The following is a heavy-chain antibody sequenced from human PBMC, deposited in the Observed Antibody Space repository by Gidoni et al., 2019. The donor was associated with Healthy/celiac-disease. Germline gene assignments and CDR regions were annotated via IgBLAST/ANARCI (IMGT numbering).Heavy chain of an antibody. Sequence: QVQLQESGPGLVKPSQTLSLTCPFSGCSISSGGYYWSWIRQHPGKGLEWIGYIFYIGSTYYNPSLKSRLTISVDTSKNQFSLRLSSVTAADTAVYYCARDGNYYDSSGFDYWGQGTLVTVSS. CDR2: IFYIGST. V-gene: IGHV4-31*03. D-gene: IGHD3-22*01. J-gene: IGHJ4*02. CDR3: ARDGNYYDSSGFDY. CDR1: GCSISSGGYY.